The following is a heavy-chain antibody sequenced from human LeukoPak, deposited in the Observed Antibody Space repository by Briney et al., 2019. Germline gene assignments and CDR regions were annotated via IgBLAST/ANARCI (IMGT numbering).Heavy chain of an antibody. Sequence: GGSLRLSCAASGFTFSSYGMHWVRQAPGKGLEWVAVISYDGSNKYYADSVKGRFTISRDNSKNTLYLQMNSLRAEDTAVYYCAKDLRAWHYYDSSGYYPSLFDYWGQGTLVTVSS. CDR1: GFTFSSYG. CDR3: AKDLRAWHYYDSSGYYPSLFDY. D-gene: IGHD3-22*01. CDR2: ISYDGSNK. V-gene: IGHV3-30*18. J-gene: IGHJ4*02.